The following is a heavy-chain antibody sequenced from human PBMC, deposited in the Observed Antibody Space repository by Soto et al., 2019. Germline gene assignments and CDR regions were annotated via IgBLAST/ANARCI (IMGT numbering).Heavy chain of an antibody. V-gene: IGHV3-30*18. CDR2: ISYDGSNK. J-gene: IGHJ6*02. CDR3: AKSAGTITCMDV. CDR1: GFTFSSYG. D-gene: IGHD1-7*01. Sequence: GESLKISCAASGFTFSSYGMHWVRQAPGKGLEWVAVISYDGSNKYYADSVKGRFTISRDNSKNTLYLQMNSLRAEDTAVYYCAKSAGTITCMDVWGQGTTVTVSS.